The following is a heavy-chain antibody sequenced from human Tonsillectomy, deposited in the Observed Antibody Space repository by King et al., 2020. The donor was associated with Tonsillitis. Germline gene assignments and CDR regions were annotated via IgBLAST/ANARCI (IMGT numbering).Heavy chain of an antibody. CDR2: IGGFGNSI. J-gene: IGHJ1*01. Sequence: VQLVESGGGLVQPGGSLRLSCSASGFTFSSYTMSWVRQPPGKGLEWVSSIGGFGNSIYYADSVRGRFTISRDNSNNTLYLQMNSLSAGDTAVYFCAKVGSSWFAEYFHRWGQGTLVTVSS. CDR3: AKVGSSWFAEYFHR. D-gene: IGHD6-13*01. CDR1: GFTFSSYT. V-gene: IGHV3-23*04.